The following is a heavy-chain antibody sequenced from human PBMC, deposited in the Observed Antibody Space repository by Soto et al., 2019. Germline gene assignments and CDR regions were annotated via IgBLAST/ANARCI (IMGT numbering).Heavy chain of an antibody. CDR3: ARGLGREYHDNRGYFHLDY. D-gene: IGHD3-22*01. CDR2: LYPDGRA. J-gene: IGHJ4*01. Sequence: GGSLRLSCAASGFTVSSNYLTWVRQAPGKGLKWVSVLYPDGRAYYADSVKGRITISTDNSKNSVYLQMNTLRAEDTAVYYCARGLGREYHDNRGYFHLDYWCHGALVTVYS. V-gene: IGHV3-53*01. CDR1: GFTVSSNY.